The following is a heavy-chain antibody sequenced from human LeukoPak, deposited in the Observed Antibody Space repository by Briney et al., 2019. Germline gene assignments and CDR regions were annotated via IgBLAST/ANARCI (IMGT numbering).Heavy chain of an antibody. CDR1: GFTFSSYA. Sequence: QAGGSLRLSCAASGFTFSSYAMSWVRQAPGGGLEWVSSIRTSGSDTYYADSVKGRFTISRDNSKNTLYLQMNSLRADDTAVYYCAKSLIAALGTGAFDIWGQGTLVTVSS. V-gene: IGHV3-23*01. J-gene: IGHJ3*02. CDR2: IRTSGSDT. D-gene: IGHD6-13*01. CDR3: AKSLIAALGTGAFDI.